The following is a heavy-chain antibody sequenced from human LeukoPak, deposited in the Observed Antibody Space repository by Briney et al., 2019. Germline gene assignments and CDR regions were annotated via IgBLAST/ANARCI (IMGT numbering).Heavy chain of an antibody. CDR3: AKGDGSYYDY. CDR2: IKEDGTEK. CDR1: GFTFSSYS. Sequence: GGSLRLSCAASGFTFSSYSMNWVRQAPGKGLEWVANIKEDGTEKFYVDSVKGRFTISRDNAKNSLYLQMNSLRAEDTAVYYCAKGDGSYYDYWGQGTLVTVSS. J-gene: IGHJ4*02. V-gene: IGHV3-7*01. D-gene: IGHD1-26*01.